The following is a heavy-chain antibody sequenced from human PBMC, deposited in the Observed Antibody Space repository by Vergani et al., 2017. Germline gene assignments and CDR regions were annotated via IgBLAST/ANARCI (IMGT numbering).Heavy chain of an antibody. CDR2: IYTSGST. D-gene: IGHD4-17*01. V-gene: IGHV4-59*10. CDR3: ACDYGDSRDSYYYYGMDV. Sequence: QVQPQQWGAGLLKPSETLSLTCAVYGGSFSGYYWSWIRQPPGKGLEWIGRIYTSGSTNYNPSLKSRVTISVDTSKNQFSLKLSSVTAADTAVYYCACDYGDSRDSYYYYGMDVWGQGTTVTVSS. CDR1: GGSFSGYY. J-gene: IGHJ6*02.